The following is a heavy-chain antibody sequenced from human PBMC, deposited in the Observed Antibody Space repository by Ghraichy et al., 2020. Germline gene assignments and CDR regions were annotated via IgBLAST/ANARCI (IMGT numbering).Heavy chain of an antibody. CDR3: ARDDSRSPRVLEN. D-gene: IGHD3-10*01. Sequence: SETLSLTCSVSGGSISSYFWTWIRQPPGKGLEWIGYVHYSGSTNYNPSLKGRVTMSVDASKNQFSLKLTSVSAADTAVYYCARDDSRSPRVLENWGHGILVTVSS. CDR1: GGSISSYF. CDR2: VHYSGST. V-gene: IGHV4-59*13. J-gene: IGHJ4*01.